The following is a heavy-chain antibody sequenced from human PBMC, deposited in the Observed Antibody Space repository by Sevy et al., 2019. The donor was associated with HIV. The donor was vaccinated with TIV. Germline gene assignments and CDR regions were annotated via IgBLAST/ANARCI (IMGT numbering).Heavy chain of an antibody. Sequence: GGSLRLSCAASGFTFSSYGMHWVRQAPGKGLEWVTVISPDGSKKYYADSVKRRFTLSRDNSKNTVYLQMNSLRAEDTAVYYCAKEPSTGSYVRWFDPWGQGTLVTVSS. CDR3: AKEPSTGSYVRWFDP. CDR2: ISPDGSKK. D-gene: IGHD1-26*01. CDR1: GFTFSSYG. J-gene: IGHJ5*02. V-gene: IGHV3-30*18.